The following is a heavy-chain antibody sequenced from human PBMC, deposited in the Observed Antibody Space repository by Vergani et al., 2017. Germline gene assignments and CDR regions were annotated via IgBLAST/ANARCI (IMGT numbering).Heavy chain of an antibody. Sequence: QVTLTESGPALVKPTQTLTLTCTFSGFSLSTSGMRVSWIRQPPGKALEWLARIDWDDDKFYSTSLKTRLTISKDTSKNQVVLTMTNMDPVDTATYYCERIHWNYGFDYWGQGTLVTVSS. CDR2: IDWDDDK. J-gene: IGHJ4*02. CDR3: ERIHWNYGFDY. D-gene: IGHD1-7*01. CDR1: GFSLSTSGMR. V-gene: IGHV2-70*04.